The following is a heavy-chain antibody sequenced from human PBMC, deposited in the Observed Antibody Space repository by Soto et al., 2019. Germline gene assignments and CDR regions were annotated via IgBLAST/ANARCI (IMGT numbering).Heavy chain of an antibody. CDR3: ARHVGITMVRGVPGWFDP. V-gene: IGHV4-39*01. J-gene: IGHJ5*02. D-gene: IGHD3-10*01. CDR2: IYYSGST. CDR1: GGSISSGDYY. Sequence: PSETLSLTCTVSGGSISSGDYYWSWIRQPPGKGLEWIGYIYYSGSTYYNPSLKSRVTISVDTSKNQFSLKLSSVTAADTAVYYCARHVGITMVRGVPGWFDPWGQGTLVTVSS.